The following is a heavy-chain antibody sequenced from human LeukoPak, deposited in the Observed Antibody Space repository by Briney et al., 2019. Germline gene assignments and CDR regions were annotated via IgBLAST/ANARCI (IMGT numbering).Heavy chain of an antibody. V-gene: IGHV3-33*08. J-gene: IGHJ4*02. CDR3: ARGPSYYYDSSGYYLDY. Sequence: PGGSLRLSCAASGFTFSSYAMHWVRQAPGKGLEWVAVIWYDGSNKYYADSVKGRFTISRDNSKNTLYLQMNSLRAEDTAVYYCARGPSYYYDSSGYYLDYWGQGTLVTVSS. D-gene: IGHD3-22*01. CDR1: GFTFSSYA. CDR2: IWYDGSNK.